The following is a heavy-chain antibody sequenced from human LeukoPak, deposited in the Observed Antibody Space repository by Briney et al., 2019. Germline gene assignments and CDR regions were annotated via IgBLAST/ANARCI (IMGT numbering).Heavy chain of an antibody. J-gene: IGHJ3*02. CDR3: ARDIPYYYDSSGFDAFDI. V-gene: IGHV4-4*07. D-gene: IGHD3-22*01. CDR2: IYTSGST. CDR1: GGSISSYY. Sequence: PSETLSLTCTVSGGSISSYYWSWIRQRAGKGLEWIGRIYTSGSTNYTPSLKSRVTMSVDTSKNQFSLKLSSVTAADTAVYYCARDIPYYYDSSGFDAFDIWGQGTMVTVSS.